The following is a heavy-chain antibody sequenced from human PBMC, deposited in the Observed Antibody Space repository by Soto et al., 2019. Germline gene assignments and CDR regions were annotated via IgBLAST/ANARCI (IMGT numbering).Heavy chain of an antibody. V-gene: IGHV3-23*01. CDR2: ISGSGGST. D-gene: IGHD4-17*01. Sequence: GSLRLSCAASGFTFSSYAMSWVRQAPGKGLEWVSAISGSGGSTYYADSVKGRFTISRDNSKNTLYLQMNSLRAEDTAVYYCAKVDDYGDYHYGMDVWGQGTTVTVSS. CDR3: AKVDDYGDYHYGMDV. CDR1: GFTFSSYA. J-gene: IGHJ6*02.